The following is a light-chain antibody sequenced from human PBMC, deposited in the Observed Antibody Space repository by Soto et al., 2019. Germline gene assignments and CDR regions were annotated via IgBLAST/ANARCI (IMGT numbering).Light chain of an antibody. CDR3: QQYGSSPRT. J-gene: IGKJ3*01. Sequence: EIVLTESPGTLSLSPGERGTLSCRASQSVSSSFLAWYQRKPGQAPRLLIYGASSRATGIPDRFSGSGSGTDFTLTISRLEPEDFAVYYCQQYGSSPRTFGPGTTVDI. CDR2: GAS. V-gene: IGKV3-20*01. CDR1: QSVSSSF.